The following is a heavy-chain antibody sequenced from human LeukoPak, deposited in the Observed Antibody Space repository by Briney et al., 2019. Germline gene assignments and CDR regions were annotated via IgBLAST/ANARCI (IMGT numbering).Heavy chain of an antibody. CDR3: VVTTRSYPFYY. D-gene: IGHD4-23*01. Sequence: GGSLRLSCAASGFTFRSNWMCWVRQDPGKGLEWVANINQDGSVKNYVDSVKGRFTISRDNAKNSLYLHINSLRAEDTAVYYCVVTTRSYPFYYWGQGTLVTVSS. CDR2: INQDGSVK. J-gene: IGHJ4*02. V-gene: IGHV3-7*01. CDR1: GFTFRSNW.